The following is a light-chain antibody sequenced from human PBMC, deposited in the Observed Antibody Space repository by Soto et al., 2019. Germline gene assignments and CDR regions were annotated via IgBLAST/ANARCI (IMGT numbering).Light chain of an antibody. J-gene: IGKJ5*01. CDR1: QSFRGL. V-gene: IGKV3-11*01. Sequence: EVVLTQSPVTLSLSPGERATLSCRASQSFRGLLAWYQQKPGQAPRLLIYDAYNRATGIPPRFSGSGSGTDFTLTISSLEPKDCAVYYCQQRHMWPITFGQGTRLEIK. CDR2: DAY. CDR3: QQRHMWPIT.